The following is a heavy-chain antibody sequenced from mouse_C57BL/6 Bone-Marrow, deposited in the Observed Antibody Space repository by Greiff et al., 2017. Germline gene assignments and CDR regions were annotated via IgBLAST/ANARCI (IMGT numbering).Heavy chain of an antibody. CDR3: ARGPPPLRYCDV. CDR1: GYTFTSYW. D-gene: IGHD1-1*01. CDR2: IYPSDSET. Sequence: QVQLQQPGAELVRPGSSVKLSCKASGYTFTSYWMDWVKQRPGQGLEWIGNIYPSDSETHYNQKFKDKATLTVDKSSSTAYMQLSSLTSEDSAVYYCARGPPPLRYCDVWGTGTTVTVSS. J-gene: IGHJ1*03. V-gene: IGHV1-61*01.